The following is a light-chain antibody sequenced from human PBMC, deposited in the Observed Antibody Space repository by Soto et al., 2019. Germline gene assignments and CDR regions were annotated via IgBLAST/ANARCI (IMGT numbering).Light chain of an antibody. CDR1: QSVLYSSNNNNY. J-gene: IGKJ2*01. Sequence: DIVMTQSPDSLAVSLGERATINCKSGQSVLYSSNNNNYLAWYQHKPGQPPKLLIYWASTRESGVPDRFSGSGSGTDFTLTVSSLQAEDVAVYYCQQYYSNPLTFGQGTKLEIK. CDR3: QQYYSNPLT. CDR2: WAS. V-gene: IGKV4-1*01.